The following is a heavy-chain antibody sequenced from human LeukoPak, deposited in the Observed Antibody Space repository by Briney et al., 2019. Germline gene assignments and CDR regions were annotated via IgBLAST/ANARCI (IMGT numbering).Heavy chain of an antibody. CDR3: ASTPQGGDY. J-gene: IGHJ4*02. CDR1: GFTFSSYA. Sequence: GGSLRLSCAASGFTFSSYAMHWVRQAPGKGLEWVAVISYDGSNKYYAGSVKGRFTISRDNSKNTLYLQMNSLRAEDTAVYYCASTPQGGDYWGQGTLVTVSS. V-gene: IGHV3-30-3*01. CDR2: ISYDGSNK. D-gene: IGHD3-16*01.